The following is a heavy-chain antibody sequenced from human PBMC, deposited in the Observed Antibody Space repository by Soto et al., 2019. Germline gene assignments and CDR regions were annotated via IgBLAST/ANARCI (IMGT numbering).Heavy chain of an antibody. J-gene: IGHJ4*02. V-gene: IGHV3-74*01. CDR2: MNSDGSII. CDR3: ATAEVDY. CDR1: GYTFGNHW. Sequence: AGGSLRLSCAVAGYTFGNHWMHWVRQAPGKGLEWVSRMNSDGSIINYADSVKGRFTVSRDNAKNTLYLQMNSLRVEDTAEYYCATAEVDYWGPGTLVTGSS.